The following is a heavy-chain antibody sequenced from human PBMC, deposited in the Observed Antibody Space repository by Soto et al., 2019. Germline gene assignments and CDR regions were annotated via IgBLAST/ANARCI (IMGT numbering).Heavy chain of an antibody. CDR2: IYYSGST. V-gene: IGHV4-39*01. J-gene: IGHJ4*02. CDR3: ARHPNILTGYYPD. CDR1: DGSISSSSYY. D-gene: IGHD3-9*01. Sequence: SETLSLTCTVSDGSISSSSYYWGLISQPPGKGLEWIGSIYYSGSTYYNPSLKSRVTISVDTSKNQFSLRLSSVTAADTAVYYCARHPNILTGYYPDWGQGTLVNVSS.